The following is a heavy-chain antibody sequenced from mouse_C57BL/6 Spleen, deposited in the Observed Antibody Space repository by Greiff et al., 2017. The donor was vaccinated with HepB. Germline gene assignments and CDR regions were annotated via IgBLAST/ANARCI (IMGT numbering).Heavy chain of an antibody. Sequence: EVKLMESGPGLVKPSQSLSLTCSVTGYSITSGYYWNWIRQFPGNKLEWLGYISYDGSNNYNPSLKNRISITRDTSKNQFFLKLNSVTTEDTATYYCARASDGYSYYFDYWGQGTTLTVSS. CDR2: ISYDGSN. D-gene: IGHD2-3*01. CDR1: GYSITSGYY. CDR3: ARASDGYSYYFDY. J-gene: IGHJ2*01. V-gene: IGHV3-6*01.